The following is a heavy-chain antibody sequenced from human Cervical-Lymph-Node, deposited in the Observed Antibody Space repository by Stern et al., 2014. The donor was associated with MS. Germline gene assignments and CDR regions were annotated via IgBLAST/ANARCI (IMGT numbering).Heavy chain of an antibody. CDR3: AKDMRGGSSYAMDV. CDR1: GFTFDDYA. Sequence: EVQLVESGGGLVQPGRSLRLSCAASGFTFDDYAMHWVRPAPGEGLEWVSGISGNGGKTDYADSVKGRFTISRDNAKNSLYLQMDSLRAEDTALYYCAKDMRGGSSYAMDVWGQGTTVTVSS. D-gene: IGHD6-6*01. J-gene: IGHJ6*02. CDR2: ISGNGGKT. V-gene: IGHV3-9*01.